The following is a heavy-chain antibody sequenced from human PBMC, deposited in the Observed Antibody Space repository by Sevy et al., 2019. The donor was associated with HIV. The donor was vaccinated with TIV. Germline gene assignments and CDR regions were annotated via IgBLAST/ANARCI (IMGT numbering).Heavy chain of an antibody. CDR1: GFSFSRYW. Sequence: GGSLRLSCVASGFSFSRYWMSGVRQTPEKGLEGGANIKQDGSEKNYGDSVKGRFTISRDNAKNSLYLQMNTLRVDDTAVYYCATKGGSRPNDPFDTWGQGTMVTVSS. CDR2: IKQDGSEK. J-gene: IGHJ3*02. CDR3: ATKGGSRPNDPFDT. D-gene: IGHD3-10*01. V-gene: IGHV3-7*01.